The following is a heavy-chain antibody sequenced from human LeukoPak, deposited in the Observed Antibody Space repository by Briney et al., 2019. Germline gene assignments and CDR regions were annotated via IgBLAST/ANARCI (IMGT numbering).Heavy chain of an antibody. V-gene: IGHV3-9*01. D-gene: IGHD6-19*01. J-gene: IGHJ6*02. CDR2: ISWSSGSI. CDR3: AKEPLAVAGDYYYYGMDV. Sequence: GGSLRLSCAASGFTFDDYAMHWVRQAPGKGLEWVSGISWSSGSIAYADSVKGRFSISRDNSKNTLYLQMNSLRADDTAIYYCAKEPLAVAGDYYYYGMDVWGQGTTVTVSS. CDR1: GFTFDDYA.